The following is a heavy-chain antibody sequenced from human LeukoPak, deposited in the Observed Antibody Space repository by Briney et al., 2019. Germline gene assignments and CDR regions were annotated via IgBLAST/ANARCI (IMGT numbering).Heavy chain of an antibody. CDR1: GFTFSSYA. V-gene: IGHV3-23*01. J-gene: IGHJ4*02. CDR2: IGGTAGRA. Sequence: PGGSLRLSCAASGFTFSSYAMSWVRQAPGKGLEWVSVIGGTAGRAYYADSVKGRFTISRDNSKNALYLQMSSLRAEDTALYYCAKDPIYSSGWNYFDYWGQGTLVTVSS. CDR3: AKDPIYSSGWNYFDY. D-gene: IGHD6-19*01.